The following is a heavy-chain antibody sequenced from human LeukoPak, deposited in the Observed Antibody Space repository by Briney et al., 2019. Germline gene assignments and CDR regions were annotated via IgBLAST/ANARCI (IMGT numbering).Heavy chain of an antibody. CDR2: INPNSGGT. V-gene: IGHV1-2*02. Sequence: GASVKVSCKASGYTFTGYYMHWVRQAPGQGLEWMGWINPNSGGTNYAQKFQGRATMTSDTSISTAYMELSRLRSDDTAVYYCARGLGYCSGGSCYFGAFDIWGQGTMVTVSS. D-gene: IGHD2-15*01. CDR3: ARGLGYCSGGSCYFGAFDI. CDR1: GYTFTGYY. J-gene: IGHJ3*02.